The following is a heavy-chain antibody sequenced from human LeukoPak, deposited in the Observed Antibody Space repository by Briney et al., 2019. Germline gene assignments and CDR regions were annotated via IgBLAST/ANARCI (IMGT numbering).Heavy chain of an antibody. CDR3: ARDYPGSSWPIDY. D-gene: IGHD6-13*01. Sequence: ASVKVSCKASGYTLTGYYMHWVRQAPGQGLEWMGWINPNSGGTNYAQKFQGRVTMTRDTSISTAYMELSRLRSDDTAVYYCARDYPGSSWPIDYWGQGTLVTVSS. CDR1: GYTLTGYY. J-gene: IGHJ4*02. V-gene: IGHV1-2*02. CDR2: INPNSGGT.